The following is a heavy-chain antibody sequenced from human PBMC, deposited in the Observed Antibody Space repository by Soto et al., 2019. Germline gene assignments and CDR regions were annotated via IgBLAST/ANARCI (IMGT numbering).Heavy chain of an antibody. D-gene: IGHD1-1*01. CDR2: IWYDGSNK. J-gene: IGHJ6*02. Sequence: GGSLRLSCAASGFTFSSYGMHWVRQAPGKGLEWVAVIWYDGSNKYYADSVKGRFTISRENAKNSLYLQMNSLRAEDTAVYYCARVYNWNDGGDYYYYYGMDVWGQGTTVTVSS. CDR3: ARVYNWNDGGDYYYYYGMDV. V-gene: IGHV3-33*01. CDR1: GFTFSSYG.